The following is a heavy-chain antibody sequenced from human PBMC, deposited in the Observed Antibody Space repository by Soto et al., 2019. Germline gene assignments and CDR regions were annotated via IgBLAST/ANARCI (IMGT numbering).Heavy chain of an antibody. CDR2: ISHDGNNQ. Sequence: QVQLVESGGGVVQPGRSLRLSCAASGFTFGSYAMHWVRQAPGKGLEWVAVISHDGNNQYYADSVKGRFTISRDNSKNTPFLQMGRLRPEDTAGYYCARDRWAGVPDYVASWGQGTLVTVSS. CDR3: ARDRWAGVPDYVAS. D-gene: IGHD6-6*01. J-gene: IGHJ4*02. CDR1: GFTFGSYA. V-gene: IGHV3-30-3*01.